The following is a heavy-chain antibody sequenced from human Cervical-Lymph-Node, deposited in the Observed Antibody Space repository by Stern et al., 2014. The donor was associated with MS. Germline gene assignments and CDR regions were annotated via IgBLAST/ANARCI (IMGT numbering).Heavy chain of an antibody. CDR1: GFSLSSYG. CDR3: VRAVDNRGY. V-gene: IGHV3-30*03. Sequence: VQLVQSGGGVVQPGRSLRLSCAASGFSLSSYGMHWVRQAPGTGLEWVAFISYRGNNEHYADSVKGRFTISRDNSKNTLYLEMNSLRANDTAIYYCVRAVDNRGYWGQGTLVTVSS. CDR2: ISYRGNNE. D-gene: IGHD1-14*01. J-gene: IGHJ4*02.